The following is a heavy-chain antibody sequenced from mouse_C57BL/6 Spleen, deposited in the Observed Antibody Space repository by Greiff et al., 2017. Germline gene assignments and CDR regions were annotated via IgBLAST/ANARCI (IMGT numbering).Heavy chain of an antibody. CDR2: IYPGDGDT. CDR1: GYAFSSSW. Sequence: QVQLKQSGPELVKPGASVKISCKASGYAFSSSWMNWVKQRPGKGLEWIGRIYPGDGDTNYNGKFKGKATLTADKSSSTAYMQLSSLTSEDSAVYFCARSYGYDGYYFDYWGQGTTLTVSS. V-gene: IGHV1-82*01. J-gene: IGHJ2*01. D-gene: IGHD2-2*01. CDR3: ARSYGYDGYYFDY.